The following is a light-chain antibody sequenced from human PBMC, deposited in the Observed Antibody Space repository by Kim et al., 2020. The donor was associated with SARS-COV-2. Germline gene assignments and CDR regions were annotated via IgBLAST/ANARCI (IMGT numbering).Light chain of an antibody. CDR2: QDR. J-gene: IGLJ2*01. CDR3: QAWDSSTAV. V-gene: IGLV3-1*01. Sequence: VAPDQTASITCSGDKLGDRYACWYQQKPGQSPVLVIYQDRKRPSGIPERFSGSNSGNTATLTISGTQAMDEADYYCQAWDSSTAVFGGGTQLTVL. CDR1: KLGDRY.